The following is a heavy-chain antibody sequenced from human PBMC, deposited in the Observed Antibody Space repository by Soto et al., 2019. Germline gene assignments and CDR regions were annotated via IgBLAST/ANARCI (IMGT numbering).Heavy chain of an antibody. CDR3: ARDLVVRDYVWGSYRTSYYGMDV. D-gene: IGHD3-16*02. Sequence: SETLSLTCAVSGGSISSGGYSWSWIRQPPGKGLEWIGYIYHSGSTYYNPSLKSRVTISVDRSKNQFSLKLSSVTAADTAVYYCARDLVVRDYVWGSYRTSYYGMDVWRQGTTVTVSS. V-gene: IGHV4-30-2*01. J-gene: IGHJ6*02. CDR2: IYHSGST. CDR1: GGSISSGGYS.